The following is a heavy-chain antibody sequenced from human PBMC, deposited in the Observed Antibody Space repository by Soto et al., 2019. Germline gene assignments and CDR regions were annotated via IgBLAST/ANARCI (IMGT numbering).Heavy chain of an antibody. Sequence: ASVKVSCKASGYTFTGYYIHWVRQAPGQGLEWMGWINPNSGGTNYAQKFQGRVTMTRDTSISTAYMELSRLRSDDTAVYYCARARGEHYYDSSGHQWYFDYWGQGTLVTVSS. CDR3: ARARGEHYYDSSGHQWYFDY. D-gene: IGHD3-22*01. CDR1: GYTFTGYY. V-gene: IGHV1-2*02. CDR2: INPNSGGT. J-gene: IGHJ4*02.